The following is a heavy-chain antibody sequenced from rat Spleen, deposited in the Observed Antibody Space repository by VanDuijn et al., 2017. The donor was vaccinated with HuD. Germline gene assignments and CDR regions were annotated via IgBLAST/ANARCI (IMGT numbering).Heavy chain of an antibody. D-gene: IGHD1-6*01. CDR2: INYSGST. J-gene: IGHJ3*01. V-gene: IGHV3-1*01. Sequence: EVQLQESGPGLVKPSQSLSLTCSVTGYSITSNYWGWIRKFPGNKMEWIGHINYSGSTSYNPSLKSRISITRDTSKNQFFLKLNSVTNEDIATYYCVRNGYSTDYYYVPFASWGQGTLVTVSS. CDR1: GYSITSNY. CDR3: VRNGYSTDYYYVPFAS.